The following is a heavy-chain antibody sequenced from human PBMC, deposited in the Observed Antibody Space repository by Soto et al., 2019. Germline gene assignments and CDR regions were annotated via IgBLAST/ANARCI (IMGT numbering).Heavy chain of an antibody. CDR1: GFTFSSYA. Sequence: EVQLLESGGGLVQPGGSLRLSCAASGFTFSSYAITWVRQAPGKGLEWVSIISDSGGFTYYADSVKGRLTISSDNSINTLYLQMNSLRAEDTAVYYCAKRPLNWGKWYFALWGRGTLVTVSS. J-gene: IGHJ2*01. CDR3: AKRPLNWGKWYFAL. V-gene: IGHV3-23*01. D-gene: IGHD7-27*01. CDR2: ISDSGGFT.